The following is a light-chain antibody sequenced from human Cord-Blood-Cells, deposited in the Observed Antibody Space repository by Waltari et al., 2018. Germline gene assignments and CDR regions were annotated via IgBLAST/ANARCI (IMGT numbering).Light chain of an antibody. CDR1: QSVSSSY. J-gene: IGKJ2*01. CDR3: QQYGSSPYT. V-gene: IGKV3-20*01. Sequence: EIVLTQSPGTLSLSPGERATLSCRASQSVSSSYLAWYQQKPGQAPRHLIYGASSSATGIPDRFSGSGSGTDLTLTISRLEPEDFAVYYCQQYGSSPYTFGQGTKLEIK. CDR2: GAS.